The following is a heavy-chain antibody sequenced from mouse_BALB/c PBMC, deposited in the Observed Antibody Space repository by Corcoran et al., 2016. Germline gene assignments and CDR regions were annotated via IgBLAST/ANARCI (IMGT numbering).Heavy chain of an antibody. D-gene: IGHD2-14*01. CDR2: INPYNDGT. J-gene: IGHJ4*01. CDR3: AKGTGYYAMDY. Sequence: EVQLQQSGPELVKPGASVKMSCKASGYTFTSYVMHWVKQKPGQGLEWIGYINPYNDGTKYNEKFKGKATLTSAKSSSTAYMELSSLTSEDSAVYYCAKGTGYYAMDYWGQGTAVTVSS. CDR1: GYTFTSYV. V-gene: IGHV1S136*01.